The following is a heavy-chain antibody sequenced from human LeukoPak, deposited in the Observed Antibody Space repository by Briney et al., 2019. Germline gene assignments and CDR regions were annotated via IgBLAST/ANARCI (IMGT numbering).Heavy chain of an antibody. J-gene: IGHJ6*02. CDR2: IIPILGIA. CDR1: GGTFSSYA. CDR3: ARPGIAAAGTQNYYYYGMDV. D-gene: IGHD6-13*01. Sequence: SVKVSCKASGGTFSSYAISWVRQAPGQGLEWMGRIIPILGIANYAQKFQGRVTITTDKSTSTAYMELSSLRSEDTAVYYCARPGIAAAGTQNYYYYGMDVWGQGTTVTVSS. V-gene: IGHV1-69*04.